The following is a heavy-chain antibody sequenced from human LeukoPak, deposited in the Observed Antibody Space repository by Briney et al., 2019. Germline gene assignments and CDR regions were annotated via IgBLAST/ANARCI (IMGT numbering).Heavy chain of an antibody. Sequence: ASVKVSCKASRYTFTSYAMNWVRQAPGQGLEWMGWINTNTGNPTYAQGFAGRFVFSLDTSVSTAYLQISSLKAEDTAVYYCARDGNQDTAMVDYWGQGTLVTVSS. D-gene: IGHD5-18*01. V-gene: IGHV7-4-1*02. CDR2: INTNTGNP. CDR3: ARDGNQDTAMVDY. CDR1: RYTFTSYA. J-gene: IGHJ4*02.